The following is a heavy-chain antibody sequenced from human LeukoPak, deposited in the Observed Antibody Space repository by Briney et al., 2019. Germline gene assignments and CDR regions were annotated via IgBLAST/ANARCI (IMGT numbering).Heavy chain of an antibody. CDR3: ARDPHCSSTSCYRARYNWFDP. J-gene: IGHJ5*02. Sequence: ASVKVSCKASGYTFTGYYMHWVRQAPGQGLEWMGWINPNSGGTNYAQKFQGRVTMARDTSISTAYMELSRLRSDDTAAYYCARDPHCSSTSCYRARYNWFDPWGQGTLVTVSS. CDR2: INPNSGGT. CDR1: GYTFTGYY. D-gene: IGHD2-2*01. V-gene: IGHV1-2*02.